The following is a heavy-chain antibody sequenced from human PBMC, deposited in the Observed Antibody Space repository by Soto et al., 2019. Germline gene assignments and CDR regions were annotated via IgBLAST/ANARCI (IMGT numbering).Heavy chain of an antibody. CDR2: IYYGGRT. V-gene: IGHV4-31*03. Sequence: PSETLSLTCTVSGGSISSGGYYWSWIRQHPGKGLEWIGYIYYGGRTYYNPSLKSRATISGDTSKNQFSLKLSSVTAAGTAVYYCARGGYYYENSGQNAYDYWGQGILVTVSS. J-gene: IGHJ4*01. CDR1: GGSISSGGYY. D-gene: IGHD3-22*01. CDR3: ARGGYYYENSGQNAYDY.